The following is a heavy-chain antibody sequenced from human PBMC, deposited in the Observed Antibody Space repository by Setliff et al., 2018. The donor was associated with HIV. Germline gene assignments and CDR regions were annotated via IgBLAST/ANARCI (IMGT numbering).Heavy chain of an antibody. J-gene: IGHJ4*02. CDR2: IDHSGYT. Sequence: PSETLSLTCGVSGVSISSYYWSWIRQPPGKRLEWIGYIDHSGYTTYNPSLKSRVTISLDTSKNQVSLKLSSVAAADTAVYYCATGIDNFWSGYVNWGQGTLVTVSS. V-gene: IGHV4-59*01. CDR1: GVSISSYY. D-gene: IGHD3-3*01. CDR3: ATGIDNFWSGYVN.